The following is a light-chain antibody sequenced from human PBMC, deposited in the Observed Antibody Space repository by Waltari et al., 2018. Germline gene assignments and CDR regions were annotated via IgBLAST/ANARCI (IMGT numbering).Light chain of an antibody. CDR2: GAS. Sequence: EIVMTQSPATLSVSPGERATLSCRASQSVSSNLAWYQQKPGQAPRLLISGASTRATGIPARFSGSGSGTEFTLTISSMQSEDFAVYYRQQYNNWPPWTFGQGTKVEIK. CDR1: QSVSSN. J-gene: IGKJ1*01. CDR3: QQYNNWPPWT. V-gene: IGKV3-15*01.